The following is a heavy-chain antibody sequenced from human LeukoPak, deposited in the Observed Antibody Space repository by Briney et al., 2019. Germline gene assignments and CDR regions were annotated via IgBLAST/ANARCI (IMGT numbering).Heavy chain of an antibody. Sequence: GGSLRLSCAASGFTFSSYAMSWVRQAPGKGLEWVSAISGSGGSTYYADSVKDRFTISRDNSKNTLYLQMNSLRAEDTAVYYCAKRGVVPAAMGYYYYYGMDVWGQGTTVTVSS. CDR1: GFTFSSYA. CDR2: ISGSGGST. J-gene: IGHJ6*02. D-gene: IGHD2-2*01. CDR3: AKRGVVPAAMGYYYYYGMDV. V-gene: IGHV3-23*01.